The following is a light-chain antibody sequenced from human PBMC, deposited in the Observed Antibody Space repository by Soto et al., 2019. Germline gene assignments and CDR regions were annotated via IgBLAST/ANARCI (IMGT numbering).Light chain of an antibody. CDR1: QSISSW. V-gene: IGKV1-5*01. CDR3: QQHNTYPLT. CDR2: AAS. J-gene: IGKJ4*01. Sequence: DIQMTQSPSTLSASVGDRVTITCRASQSISSWLAWYQQKPGKAPKLLIYAASSLESGVPSRFSGSASETEFTLTISSLQPDDFATYYCQQHNTYPLTFGGGTKVDIK.